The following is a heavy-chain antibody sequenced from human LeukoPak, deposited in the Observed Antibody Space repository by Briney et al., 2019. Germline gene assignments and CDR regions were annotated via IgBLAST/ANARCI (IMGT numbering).Heavy chain of an antibody. D-gene: IGHD2-8*01. CDR3: ARDGMVYAKGNYFDL. CDR2: ISYDGSDK. Sequence: GGSLRLSCEVSGFAFSTYAFHWVRQAPGEGLQWVALISYDGSDKYYADSVKGRFTISRDNSKNTLYLQMNSLRPEDTAVYFCARDGMVYAKGNYFDLWGRGTLVTVSS. V-gene: IGHV3-30*01. J-gene: IGHJ2*01. CDR1: GFAFSTYA.